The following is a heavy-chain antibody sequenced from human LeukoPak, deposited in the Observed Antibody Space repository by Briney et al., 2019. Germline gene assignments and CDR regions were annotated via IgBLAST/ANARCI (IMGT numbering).Heavy chain of an antibody. D-gene: IGHD6-6*01. Sequence: GGSLRLSCAASGFTVSSNYMSRVRQAPGKGLEWVSVIYSGGSTYYADSVKGRFTISRDNSKNTLYLQMNSLRAEDTAVYYCARDSSSTHYYYYYMDVWGKGTTVTVSS. CDR2: IYSGGST. CDR1: GFTVSSNY. V-gene: IGHV3-53*01. J-gene: IGHJ6*03. CDR3: ARDSSSTHYYYYYMDV.